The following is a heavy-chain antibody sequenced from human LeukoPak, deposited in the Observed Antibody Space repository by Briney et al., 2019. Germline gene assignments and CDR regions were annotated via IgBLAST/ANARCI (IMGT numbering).Heavy chain of an antibody. CDR3: AIVYNWNEVFDY. D-gene: IGHD1-1*01. V-gene: IGHV1-46*01. Sequence: GASVKVSCKASGYTFTSYYMHWLRQAPGQGLEWMGIINPSGGSTSYAQKFQGRVTMTRDTSTSTVYMELSSLRSEDTAVYYCAIVYNWNEVFDYWGQGTLVTVSS. J-gene: IGHJ4*02. CDR2: INPSGGST. CDR1: GYTFTSYY.